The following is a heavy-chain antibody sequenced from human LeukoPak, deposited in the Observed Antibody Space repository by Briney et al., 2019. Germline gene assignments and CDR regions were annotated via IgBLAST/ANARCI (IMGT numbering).Heavy chain of an antibody. V-gene: IGHV4-39*07. CDR2: IFYSGST. CDR3: ARAVAGSSKVFDY. CDR1: GDSISSSGFF. J-gene: IGHJ4*02. Sequence: SGTLSLTCTVSGDSISSSGFFWGWIRQPPGKGLEWIGSIFYSGSTYYNPSLKSRVTISTDTSKNEFSLKLTSVTAADRAVYYCARAVAGSSKVFDYWGQGTLVTVSS. D-gene: IGHD6-19*01.